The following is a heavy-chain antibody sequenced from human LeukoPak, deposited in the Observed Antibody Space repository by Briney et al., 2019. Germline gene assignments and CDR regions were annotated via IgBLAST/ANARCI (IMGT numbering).Heavy chain of an antibody. V-gene: IGHV3-7*01. D-gene: IGHD3-3*01. CDR3: ARGDRFNSFNY. CDR1: GFTFSAYW. CDR2: IKEDSSDK. Sequence: GGSLRLSCAASGFTFSAYWMSWVRQAPGKGPEWAANIKEDSSDKKYVDSVKGRFTISRGNAKNSLYLQMNSLRVEDTAVYYCARGDRFNSFNYCGRGTLVTVSS. J-gene: IGHJ4*02.